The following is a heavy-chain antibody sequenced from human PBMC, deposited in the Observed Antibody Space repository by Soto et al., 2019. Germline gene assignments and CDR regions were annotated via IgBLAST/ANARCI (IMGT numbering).Heavy chain of an antibody. CDR1: GGSISSGGYY. J-gene: IGHJ5*02. CDR3: ASRNYDFWSRTYWFDP. D-gene: IGHD3-3*01. CDR2: INHSGST. V-gene: IGHV4-34*01. Sequence: SETLSLTCAVSGGSISSGGYYWSWIRQPPGKGLEWIGEINHSGSTNYNPSLKSRVTISVDTSKNQFSLKLSSVTAADTAVYYCASRNYDFWSRTYWFDPWGQGTLVTVSS.